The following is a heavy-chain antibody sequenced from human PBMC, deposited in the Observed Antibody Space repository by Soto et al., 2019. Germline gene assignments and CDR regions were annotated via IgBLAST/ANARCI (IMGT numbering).Heavy chain of an antibody. CDR2: INLNSGDT. J-gene: IGHJ5*02. Sequence: ASVKVSCKTSGDSFTDSSMHWVRQAPGQGLEWMGWINLNSGDTNYAEKFRGRVTMTRDTSIITAYMELTRLKSDDTAVYYCARDLGGYDLYGPDTWGQGTLVTVSS. D-gene: IGHD5-12*01. CDR3: ARDLGGYDLYGPDT. CDR1: GDSFTDSS. V-gene: IGHV1-2*02.